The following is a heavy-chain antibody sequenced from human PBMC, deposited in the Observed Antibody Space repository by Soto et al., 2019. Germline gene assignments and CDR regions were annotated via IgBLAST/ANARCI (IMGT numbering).Heavy chain of an antibody. CDR3: VSDRGYGHASVPYS. D-gene: IGHD5-18*01. J-gene: IGHJ4*02. Sequence: QAHLVESGGGVVQPGRSLRLSCAASGFTFTRYGMHWVRQAPGTRLEWVAVISYDGGLQHYAYSVKGRFTISRDNSKNMVLLQMNSLRAADTAVYYCVSDRGYGHASVPYSWGQGTLVSVSS. V-gene: IGHV3-30*03. CDR2: ISYDGGLQ. CDR1: GFTFTRYG.